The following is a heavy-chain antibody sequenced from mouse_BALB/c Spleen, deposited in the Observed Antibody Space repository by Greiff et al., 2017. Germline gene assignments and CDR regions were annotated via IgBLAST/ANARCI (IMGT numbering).Heavy chain of an antibody. CDR3: TKSSAGYYPAWFAY. J-gene: IGHJ3*01. D-gene: IGHD2-3*01. V-gene: IGHV1-5*01. CDR1: GYSFTSYW. Sequence: DVQLQESGTVLARPGASVKMSCKASGYSFTSYWMHWVKQRPGQGLEWIGAIYPGNSDTSYNQKFKGKAKLTAVTSASTAYMELSSLTNEDSAVYSCTKSSAGYYPAWFAYWGQGTLVTVSA. CDR2: IYPGNSDT.